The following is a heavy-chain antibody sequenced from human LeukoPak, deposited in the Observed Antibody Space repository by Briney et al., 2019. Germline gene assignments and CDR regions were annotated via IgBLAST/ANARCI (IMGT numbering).Heavy chain of an antibody. CDR3: AKEIVPAVIWGNY. D-gene: IGHD2-2*02. Sequence: SGGSLRLSCAASGFNFSSYGMHWVRQAPGKGLEWVAFIRYDGSNKYYADSVKGRFTISRDNSKNTLYLQMNNLRAEDTAVYYCAKEIVPAVIWGNYWGQGTLVTVSS. J-gene: IGHJ4*02. V-gene: IGHV3-30*02. CDR1: GFNFSSYG. CDR2: IRYDGSNK.